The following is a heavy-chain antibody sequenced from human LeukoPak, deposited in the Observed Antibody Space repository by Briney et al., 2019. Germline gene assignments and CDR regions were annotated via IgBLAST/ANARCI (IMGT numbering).Heavy chain of an antibody. CDR2: IDPSGGST. CDR1: GFTFNNYW. D-gene: IGHD1-26*01. CDR3: ASGDVGPKTFES. V-gene: IGHV3-74*01. J-gene: IGHJ4*02. Sequence: GGSLRLSCAASGFTFNNYWMHWVRQTPGEGLVWVSHIDPSGGSTNYAESVKGRFTISRDNAKNTLYLQMNSLRAEDTAVYYCASGDVGPKTFESWGQGTLVTVSS.